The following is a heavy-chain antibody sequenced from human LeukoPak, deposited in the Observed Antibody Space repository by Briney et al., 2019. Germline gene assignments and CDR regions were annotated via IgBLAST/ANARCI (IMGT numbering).Heavy chain of an antibody. CDR1: GGSISSYY. Sequence: PSETLSLTCTVSGGSISSYYWSWIRQPPGKGLEWIGYIYYSGSTNYNPSLKSRVTISVDTSKNQFSLKLSSVTAADTAVYYCAGHMADDYLEYWGQGTLVTVSS. CDR3: AGHMADDYLEY. D-gene: IGHD3-10*01. CDR2: IYYSGST. J-gene: IGHJ4*02. V-gene: IGHV4-59*08.